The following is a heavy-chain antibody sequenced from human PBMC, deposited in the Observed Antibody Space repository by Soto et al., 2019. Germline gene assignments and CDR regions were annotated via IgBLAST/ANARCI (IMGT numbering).Heavy chain of an antibody. J-gene: IGHJ4*02. V-gene: IGHV4-31*03. CDR3: AMFPDSSGYYLDY. Sequence: SETLSLTCTVSGGSISSGVYYGIWIRQHPGKGLEWIGYIYYSGSTYYNPSLKSRVTISVDTSKNQFSLKLSSVTAADTAVYYCAMFPDSSGYYLDYWGQGTLVTVSS. D-gene: IGHD3-22*01. CDR2: IYYSGST. CDR1: GGSISSGVYY.